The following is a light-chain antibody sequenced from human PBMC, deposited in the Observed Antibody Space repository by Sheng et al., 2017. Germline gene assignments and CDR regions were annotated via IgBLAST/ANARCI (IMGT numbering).Light chain of an antibody. CDR2: SAT. Sequence: DVQMTQSPPSLSAFVGDRVTITCRASQGIRKTLGWYQQKPGKAPKRLIYSATGLQSGVPSRFSGSASGTEFTLTISSLQAEDVAVYYCQQYYSTPWTFGQGTKVEIK. J-gene: IGKJ1*01. V-gene: IGKV1-17*01. CDR3: QQYYSTPWT. CDR1: QGIRKT.